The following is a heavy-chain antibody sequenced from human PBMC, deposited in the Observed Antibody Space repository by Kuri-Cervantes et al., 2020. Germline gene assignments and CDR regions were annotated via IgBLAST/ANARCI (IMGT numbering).Heavy chain of an antibody. J-gene: IGHJ6*02. CDR1: GFTFSSYA. V-gene: IGHV3-23*01. CDR2: ISGSGGST. CDR3: ARDPETGTEPYYGMDV. D-gene: IGHD1-7*01. Sequence: GESLKISCAASGFTFSSYAMSWVRQAPGKGLEWVSAISGSGGSTYYADSVKGRFTISRDNSKNTLYLQMNSLRAEDTAVYYCARDPETGTEPYYGMDVWGQGTTVTVSS.